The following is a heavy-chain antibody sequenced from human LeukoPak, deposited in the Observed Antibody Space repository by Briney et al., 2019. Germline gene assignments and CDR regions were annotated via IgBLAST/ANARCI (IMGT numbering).Heavy chain of an antibody. D-gene: IGHD2-2*01. J-gene: IGHJ3*02. CDR1: GFTFSSYG. V-gene: IGHV3-30*18. Sequence: GGSLRLSCAASGFTFSSYGMHRVRQAPGKGLEWVAVISYDGSNKYYADSVKGRFTISRDNSKNTLYLQMNSLRAEDTAVYYCAKVAHIVVAKGAFDIWGQGTMVTVSS. CDR3: AKVAHIVVAKGAFDI. CDR2: ISYDGSNK.